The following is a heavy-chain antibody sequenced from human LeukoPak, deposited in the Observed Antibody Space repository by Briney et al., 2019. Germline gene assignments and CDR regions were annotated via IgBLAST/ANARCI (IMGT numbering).Heavy chain of an antibody. V-gene: IGHV3-23*01. CDR1: GFTFNSYA. J-gene: IGHJ5*02. CDR2: ISGTGGRT. CDR3: AREPASSGWFDP. D-gene: IGHD6-19*01. Sequence: PGGSLRLSCAASGFTFNSYAMSWVRQAPGKGLEWDSAISGTGGRTYYADSVKGRFTISRDNSKNTLYLQMNSLRAEDTALYYCAREPASSGWFDPWGQGTLVAVSS.